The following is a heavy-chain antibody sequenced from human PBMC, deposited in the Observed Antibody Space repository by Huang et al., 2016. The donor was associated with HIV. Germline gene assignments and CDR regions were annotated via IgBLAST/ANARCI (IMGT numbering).Heavy chain of an antibody. CDR1: GYTFSSSF. Sequence: QVQLVQSGAEVKKPGASVKVSCKASGYTFSSSFLHWVRQAPGQGPEWRGIINPSRGVTTYAQKFQGRLTMTRDTSTSTIYMELRSLRSEDTAVYYCARLGPHRSRSYFDYWGQGTLVTVSS. CDR2: INPSRGVT. V-gene: IGHV1-46*01. J-gene: IGHJ4*02. CDR3: ARLGPHRSRSYFDY. D-gene: IGHD7-27*01.